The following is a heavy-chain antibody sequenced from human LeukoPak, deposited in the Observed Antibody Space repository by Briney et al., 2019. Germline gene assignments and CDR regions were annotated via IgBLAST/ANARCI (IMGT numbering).Heavy chain of an antibody. D-gene: IGHD1-26*01. CDR2: IYHSGST. Sequence: SETLSLTCTVSGYSISSGYYWGWIRQPPGKGLEWIGSIYHSGSTYYNPSLKSRVTISVDTSKNQFSLKLSSVTAADTAVYYCARRGSYSTIKAPGLFDYWGQGTLVTVSS. CDR3: ARRGSYSTIKAPGLFDY. V-gene: IGHV4-38-2*02. CDR1: GYSISSGYY. J-gene: IGHJ4*02.